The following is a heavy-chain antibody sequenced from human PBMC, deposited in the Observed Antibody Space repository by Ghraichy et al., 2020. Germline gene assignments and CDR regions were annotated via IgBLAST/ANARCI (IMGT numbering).Heavy chain of an antibody. CDR1: GFTFGSYA. CDR3: AKDPDSSGWYKLWIDY. V-gene: IGHV3-23*01. D-gene: IGHD6-19*01. J-gene: IGHJ4*02. Sequence: GESLNISCAASGFTFGSYAMSWVRQAPGKGLEWVSSISGSGGTTYYADSVKGRFTISRDNSKNTVYLQMSSLRADDTAVYYCAKDPDSSGWYKLWIDYWGQGTLVTVSS. CDR2: ISGSGGTT.